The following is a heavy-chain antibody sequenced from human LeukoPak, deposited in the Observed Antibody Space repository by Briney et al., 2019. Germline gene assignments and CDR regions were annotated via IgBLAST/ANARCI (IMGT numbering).Heavy chain of an antibody. V-gene: IGHV4-34*01. Sequence: PSETLSLTCAVSGGSFSGYYWSWIRQPPGKGLEWIGEINHSGSTNYNPSLKSRVTISVDTSKNQFSLKLSSVTAADTAVYYCARGLTKDYWGQGTLVTVSS. J-gene: IGHJ4*02. CDR3: ARGLTKDY. D-gene: IGHD2-15*01. CDR2: INHSGST. CDR1: GGSFSGYY.